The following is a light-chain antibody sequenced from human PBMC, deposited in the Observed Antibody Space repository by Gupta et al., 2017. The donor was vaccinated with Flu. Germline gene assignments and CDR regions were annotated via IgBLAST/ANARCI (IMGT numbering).Light chain of an antibody. CDR3: RQTDSSSPPT. CDR2: DEA. J-gene: IGKJ4*01. Sequence: SALLESVGDRCMITCRAMQSIRSYLNWCKQKQKEAPKPLIYDEASHQTGVPARFGGCGGGIDVGLPNSSRQQEEFATWCSRQTDSSSPPTFGGGTMLEIK. CDR1: QSIRSY. V-gene: IGKV1-39*01.